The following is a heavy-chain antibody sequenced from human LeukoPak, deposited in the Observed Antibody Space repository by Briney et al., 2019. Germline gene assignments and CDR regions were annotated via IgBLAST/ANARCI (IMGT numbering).Heavy chain of an antibody. CDR2: IRYDGSNK. D-gene: IGHD6-6*01. Sequence: GGSLRLSCAASGFTFSSYGMHWVRQAPGKGLEWVAFIRYDGSNKYYADSVKGRFTISRDNSKNTLYLQMNSLRAEDTAVYYCAKDLGVAARIGWAFDIWGQGTMVTVSS. CDR3: AKDLGVAARIGWAFDI. J-gene: IGHJ3*02. CDR1: GFTFSSYG. V-gene: IGHV3-30*02.